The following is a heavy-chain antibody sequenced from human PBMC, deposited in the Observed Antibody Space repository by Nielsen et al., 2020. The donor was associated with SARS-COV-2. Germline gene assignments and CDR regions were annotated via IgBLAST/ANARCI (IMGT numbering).Heavy chain of an antibody. J-gene: IGHJ5*02. Sequence: VRQAPGKGLEWVSVIYSGGSSTYYADSVKGRFTISRDNSKNTLYLQMNSLRAEDTAVYYCAKSGGFGFGDNWFDPWGQGTLVTVSS. V-gene: IGHV3-23*03. CDR2: IYSGGSST. CDR3: AKSGGFGFGDNWFDP. D-gene: IGHD3-10*01.